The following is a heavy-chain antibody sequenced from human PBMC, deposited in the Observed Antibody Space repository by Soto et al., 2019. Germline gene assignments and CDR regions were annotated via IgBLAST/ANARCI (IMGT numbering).Heavy chain of an antibody. D-gene: IGHD3-9*01. CDR2: INAGNGNT. J-gene: IGHJ6*02. V-gene: IGHV1-3*01. Sequence: QVQLVQSGAEVKKPGASVKVSCKASGYTFTSYAMHWVRQAPGQRLEWMGWINAGNGNTKYSQKFQGRVTITRDTAARTAYIGVSSLRSEDSAVYYCAREGHYDIVAGQPESYYGYGRAVWGQGTTVTVSS. CDR1: GYTFTSYA. CDR3: AREGHYDIVAGQPESYYGYGRAV.